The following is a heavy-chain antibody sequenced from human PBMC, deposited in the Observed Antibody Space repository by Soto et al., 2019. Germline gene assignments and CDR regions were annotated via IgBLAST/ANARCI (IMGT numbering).Heavy chain of an antibody. J-gene: IGHJ5*02. CDR1: GGSFSGYY. D-gene: IGHD3-10*01. CDR3: ASGRKRSFDP. V-gene: IGHV4-34*01. CDR2: INHSGST. Sequence: QVQLQQWGAGLLKPSETLSLTCAVYGGSFSGYYWSWIRQPPGKGLEWIGEINHSGSTNYNPSLTIPVTISVDTSKNQFSLKLSSVTAADTAVYYCASGRKRSFDPWGQGTLVTVSS.